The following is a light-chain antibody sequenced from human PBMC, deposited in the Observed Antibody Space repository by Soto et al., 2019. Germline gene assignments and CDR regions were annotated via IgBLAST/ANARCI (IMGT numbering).Light chain of an antibody. CDR1: QSVSSN. CDR3: QQYDNWPLT. V-gene: IGKV3D-15*01. J-gene: IGKJ4*01. Sequence: IVLTQSPGTLSLSPGERATLSCRASQSVSSNLAWYQQKPGQAPRLLISGASTRATGVPARFSGSGSGTEFTLTITSLQSEDFAVYYCQQYDNWPLTFGGGTKVDIK. CDR2: GAS.